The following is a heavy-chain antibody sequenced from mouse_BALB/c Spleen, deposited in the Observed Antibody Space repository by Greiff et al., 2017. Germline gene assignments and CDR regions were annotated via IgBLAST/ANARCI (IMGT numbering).Heavy chain of an antibody. Sequence: EVKLVESGGGLVKPGGSLKLSCAASGFTFSSYAMSWVRQSPEKRLEWVAEISSGGSYTYYPDTVTGRYTISRDNAKNTLYLEMSSLRSEDTAMYSGAWDSTATAMDYWGQGTSVTVSA. V-gene: IGHV5-9-4*01. J-gene: IGHJ4*01. CDR2: ISSGGSYT. D-gene: IGHD1-2*01. CDR1: GFTFSSYA. CDR3: AWDSTATAMDY.